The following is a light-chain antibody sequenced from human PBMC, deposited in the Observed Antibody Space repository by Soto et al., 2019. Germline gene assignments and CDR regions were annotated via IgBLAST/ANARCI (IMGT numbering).Light chain of an antibody. Sequence: DIQMTQSPSSLSASVGDRVTITCRASQGITNWLAWYQQKPGKAPKLLIYAASGLPSGVQSRFSGSGSGTDFTLTIRSLQPEDFATYYCKQANSFPLTFGGGTKVDIK. CDR2: AAS. J-gene: IGKJ4*01. CDR1: QGITNW. V-gene: IGKV1-12*01. CDR3: KQANSFPLT.